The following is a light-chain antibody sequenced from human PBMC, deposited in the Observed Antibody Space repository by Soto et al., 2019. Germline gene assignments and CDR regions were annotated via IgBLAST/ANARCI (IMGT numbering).Light chain of an antibody. CDR2: TAS. Sequence: DIQMTQSPSTLSASVGDRVTITCRASQSISSWLAWYQQKPGKAPKLLIYTASSLESGVPSRFSGSGSGTEFSLTISSLKPDDFATYYCQQYNSYPWTFGQGTKVEIK. CDR3: QQYNSYPWT. V-gene: IGKV1-5*03. J-gene: IGKJ1*01. CDR1: QSISSW.